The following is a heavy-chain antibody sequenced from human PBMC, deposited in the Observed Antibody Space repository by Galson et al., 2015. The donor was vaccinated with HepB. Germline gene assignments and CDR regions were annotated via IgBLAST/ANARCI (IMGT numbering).Heavy chain of an antibody. CDR2: ISGSGGST. D-gene: IGHD6-19*01. J-gene: IGHJ4*02. CDR3: AKDVQGMAVAGSDY. Sequence: SLRLSCAASGFTFSSYAMSWVRQAPGKGLEWVSAISGSGGSTYYADSVKGRFTISRDNSKNTLYLQMNSLTAEDTAIYYCAKDVQGMAVAGSDYWGQGTLVTVSS. CDR1: GFTFSSYA. V-gene: IGHV3-23*01.